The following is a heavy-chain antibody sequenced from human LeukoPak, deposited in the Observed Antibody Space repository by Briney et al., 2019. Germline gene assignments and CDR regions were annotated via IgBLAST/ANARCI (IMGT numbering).Heavy chain of an antibody. CDR1: AFTFSSYW. J-gene: IGHJ4*02. CDR3: ASSGYSLFDY. V-gene: IGHV3-74*01. CDR2: ISLDGSRT. Sequence: WGSLRLSCAASAFTFSSYWMHWVRQAPGKGLVWVSRISLDGSRTDYADSVKGRFTISRDNAKNTLYLQMNTLRAEDTAVYYCASSGYSLFDYWGQGALVPVSS. D-gene: IGHD5-18*01.